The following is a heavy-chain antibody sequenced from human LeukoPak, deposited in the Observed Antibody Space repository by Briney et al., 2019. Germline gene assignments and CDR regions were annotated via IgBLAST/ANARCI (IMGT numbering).Heavy chain of an antibody. D-gene: IGHD4-17*01. CDR3: ARDRGRKTTVVTTYYGMDV. CDR2: IYYSGST. CDR1: GGSISSGGYY. J-gene: IGHJ6*02. Sequence: TSETLSLTCTVSGGSISSGGYYWSWIRQHPGKGLEWIGYIYYSGSTYYNPSLKSRVTISVDTSKNQFSLKLSSVTAADTAVYYCARDRGRKTTVVTTYYGMDVWGQGTTVTVSS. V-gene: IGHV4-31*03.